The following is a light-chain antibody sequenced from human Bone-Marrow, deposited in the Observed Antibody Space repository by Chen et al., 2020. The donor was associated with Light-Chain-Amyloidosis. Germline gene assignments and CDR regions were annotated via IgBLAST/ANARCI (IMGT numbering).Light chain of an antibody. Sequence: EIVLTQSPGTLSLSPGEGANLSCRAIQTISSNYLTWYQQKFGQAPRLLIYGSSSRATGIPDRCTGSGSGTDCTLTINRLEPEDFARYYCQQYGTSPLTFGGGTKVEIK. J-gene: IGKJ4*01. V-gene: IGKV3-20*01. CDR1: QTISSNY. CDR3: QQYGTSPLT. CDR2: GSS.